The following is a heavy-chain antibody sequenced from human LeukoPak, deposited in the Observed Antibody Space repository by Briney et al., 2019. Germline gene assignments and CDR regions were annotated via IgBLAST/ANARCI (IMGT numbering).Heavy chain of an antibody. V-gene: IGHV3-30*02. CDR3: AKSQDIVVVPAAIGSEGYFQH. Sequence: GGSLRLSCAASGFTFSSYGMHWVRQAPGKGLEWGAFIRYDGSNKYYADSVKGRFTISRDNSKNTLYLQMNSLRAEDTAVYYCAKSQDIVVVPAAIGSEGYFQHWGQGTLVTVSS. CDR2: IRYDGSNK. D-gene: IGHD2-2*01. J-gene: IGHJ1*01. CDR1: GFTFSSYG.